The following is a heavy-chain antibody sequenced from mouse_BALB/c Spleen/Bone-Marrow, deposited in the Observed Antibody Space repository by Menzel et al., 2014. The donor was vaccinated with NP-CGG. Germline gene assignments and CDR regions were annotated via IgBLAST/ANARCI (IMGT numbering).Heavy chain of an antibody. D-gene: IGHD2-12*01. V-gene: IGHV5-17*02. CDR3: ERRTLRYLYVMDY. J-gene: IGHJ4*01. Sequence: EVQLQESGWGLVQPGGYLKLSCAASGFSLSRFGMHWVRQAPEKGLEWVAYISRGSSTIYYADTVNGRFNISRDKAKNTLFLQMNRLRSEDKAIYYCERRTLRYLYVMDYWGKG. CDR1: GFSLSRFG. CDR2: ISRGSSTI.